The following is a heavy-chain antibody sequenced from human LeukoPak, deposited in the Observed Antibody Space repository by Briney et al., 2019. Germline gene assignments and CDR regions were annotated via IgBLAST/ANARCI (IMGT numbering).Heavy chain of an antibody. Sequence: GGSLRLSCAASTFTFSDYWMHWVRQAPGKGLVWVSRINSDGSGTGYADSVKGRFTISRDNAKNTLYLQMNSLTAEDTAVYYCARDLMVGSPFDSWGQGSLVTVSS. J-gene: IGHJ4*02. D-gene: IGHD2-8*01. V-gene: IGHV3-74*01. CDR2: INSDGSGT. CDR3: ARDLMVGSPFDS. CDR1: TFTFSDYW.